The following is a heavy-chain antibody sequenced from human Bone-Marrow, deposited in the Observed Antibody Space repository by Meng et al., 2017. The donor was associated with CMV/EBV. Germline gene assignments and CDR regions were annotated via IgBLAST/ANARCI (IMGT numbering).Heavy chain of an antibody. J-gene: IGHJ4*02. V-gene: IGHV3-20*01. CDR1: GFTFDDYG. CDR2: INWNGGST. Sequence: GESLKISCAASGFTFDDYGMSWVRQAPGKGLEWVSGINWNGGSTGYADSVKGRFTISRDNAKNSLYLQMNSLRAEDTALYHCARLGFPDDLNDYWGQGILVTVSS. D-gene: IGHD7-27*01. CDR3: ARLGFPDDLNDY.